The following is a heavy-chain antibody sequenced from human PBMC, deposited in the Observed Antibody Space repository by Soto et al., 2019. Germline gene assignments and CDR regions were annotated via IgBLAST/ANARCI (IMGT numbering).Heavy chain of an antibody. CDR2: IIPIFGTA. CDR1: GGIFNTYA. V-gene: IGHV1-69*01. J-gene: IGHJ5*02. D-gene: IGHD6-13*01. Sequence: QVQLVQSGAEVKKPGSSVKVSCKASGGIFNTYALSWVRQAPGQGLEWMGGIIPIFGTANYAQKFQGSVTITADESTNTTYMELSSLRSDDTAVYYCTRGTGMSHSWYADSWGQGTWVTVSS. CDR3: TRGTGMSHSWYADS.